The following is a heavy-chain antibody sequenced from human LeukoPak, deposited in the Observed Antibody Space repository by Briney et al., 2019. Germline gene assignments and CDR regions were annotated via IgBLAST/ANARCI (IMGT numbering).Heavy chain of an antibody. V-gene: IGHV4-59*01. CDR1: GGSISSYY. Sequence: PSETLSLTCTVSGGSISSYYWSWIRQPPGKGLEWIGYIYYTGSTNYNPSLKSRVTISLDTSRNQFSLKLSSVTAADTAVYYCARDRAYYYDSSGFNWFDPWGQGTLVTVSS. CDR3: ARDRAYYYDSSGFNWFDP. D-gene: IGHD3-22*01. J-gene: IGHJ5*02. CDR2: IYYTGST.